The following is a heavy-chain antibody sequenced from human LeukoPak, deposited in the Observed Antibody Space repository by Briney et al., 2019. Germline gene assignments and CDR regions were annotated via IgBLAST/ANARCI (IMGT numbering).Heavy chain of an antibody. V-gene: IGHV1-46*01. CDR1: GGTFSSYA. D-gene: IGHD3-3*01. CDR2: INPSGGST. Sequence: ASVKVSCKASGGTFSSYAISWVRQAPGQGLEGMGIINPSGGSTSYAQKFQGRVTMTRDTSPSTVYMELSSLRSADTALYYCARVPPLYYDFWSGPNYYYGMDVWGQGTTVTVSS. J-gene: IGHJ6*02. CDR3: ARVPPLYYDFWSGPNYYYGMDV.